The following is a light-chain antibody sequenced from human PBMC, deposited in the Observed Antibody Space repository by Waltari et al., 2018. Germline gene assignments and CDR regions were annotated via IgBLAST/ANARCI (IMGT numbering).Light chain of an antibody. J-gene: IGLJ3*02. V-gene: IGLV2-14*01. Sequence: QSALTQPASVSGSPGQSITISCTGTRSDIATYNYVSWYQQHPGKAPRLMIFAVTNRPSGVSNRFSGSKSGNTASLTISGLQPEDEGDYYCTSYTSSITWVFGGGTKLTVL. CDR3: TSYTSSITWV. CDR2: AVT. CDR1: RSDIATYNY.